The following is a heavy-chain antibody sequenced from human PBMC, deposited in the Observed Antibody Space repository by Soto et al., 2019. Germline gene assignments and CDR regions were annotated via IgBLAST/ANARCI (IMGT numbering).Heavy chain of an antibody. CDR1: GFTFSDYY. J-gene: IGHJ6*02. V-gene: IGHV3-11*01. CDR2: ISSSGSTI. CDR3: AREGGLGNRIRGSYYYYGMDV. D-gene: IGHD3-10*01. Sequence: LRLSCAASGFTFSDYYMSWIRQSPGKGLEWVSYISSSGSTIYYADSVKGRFTISRDNAKNSLYLQMNSLRAEDTAVYYCAREGGLGNRIRGSYYYYGMDVWGQGTTVTVSS.